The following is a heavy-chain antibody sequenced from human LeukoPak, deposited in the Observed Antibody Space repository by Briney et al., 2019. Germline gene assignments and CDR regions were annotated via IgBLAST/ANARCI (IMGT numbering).Heavy chain of an antibody. Sequence: PSETLSLTCTVSGGSISSGDYYWSWIRQPPGKGLEWIGYIYYSGSTYYNPSLKSRVTISVDTSKNQFSLKLSSVTVADTAVYYCARYQVATYYFDYWGQGTLVTVSS. CDR3: ARYQVATYYFDY. J-gene: IGHJ4*02. CDR2: IYYSGST. V-gene: IGHV4-30-4*01. D-gene: IGHD2-21*02. CDR1: GGSISSGDYY.